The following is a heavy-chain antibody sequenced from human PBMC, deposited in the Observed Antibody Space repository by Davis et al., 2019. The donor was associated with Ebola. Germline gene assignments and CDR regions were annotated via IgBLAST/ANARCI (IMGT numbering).Heavy chain of an antibody. CDR3: ARWNEGSDH. CDR1: GGSISRDGSY. J-gene: IGHJ4*02. Sequence: PSETLSLTCTVSGGSISRDGSYWTWIRQHPGKGLEWIGYIYYSGSTYYKPSLKSRVTISLATSKNQFSLNLYSVTAADTAVYYCARWNEGSDHWGQGTLITVSS. CDR2: IYYSGST. D-gene: IGHD1-1*01. V-gene: IGHV4-31*03.